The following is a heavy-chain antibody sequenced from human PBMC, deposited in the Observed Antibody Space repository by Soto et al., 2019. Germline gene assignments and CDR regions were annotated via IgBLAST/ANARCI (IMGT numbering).Heavy chain of an antibody. J-gene: IGHJ4*02. CDR1: GFTFSSYG. CDR3: AKELGYSYGYEDY. Sequence: QVQLVESGGGVVQPGRSLRLSCAASGFTFSSYGMHWVRQAPGKGLEWVAVISYDGSNKYYADSVKGRFTISRDNSKNTLYLQMNSLRAEDTAVYYCAKELGYSYGYEDYWGRGTLVTVSS. D-gene: IGHD5-18*01. CDR2: ISYDGSNK. V-gene: IGHV3-30*18.